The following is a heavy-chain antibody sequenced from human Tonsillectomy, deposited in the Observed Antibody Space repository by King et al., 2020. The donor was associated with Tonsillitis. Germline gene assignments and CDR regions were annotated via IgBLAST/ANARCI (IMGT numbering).Heavy chain of an antibody. J-gene: IGHJ4*02. D-gene: IGHD6-13*01. CDR3: ARDRPFDYRTWYHFDR. V-gene: IGHV3-30*04. CDR1: GFTFSNYA. Sequence: VQLVESGGDVVQPGRSLRLSCAASGFTFSNYAMHWVRQAPGKGPEWVAVISYDGSKRYYADSVKGRFIISRDNFKNTLYLQMNNLRPEDTAVYYCARDRPFDYRTWYHFDRWGQGTLVTVAS. CDR2: ISYDGSKR.